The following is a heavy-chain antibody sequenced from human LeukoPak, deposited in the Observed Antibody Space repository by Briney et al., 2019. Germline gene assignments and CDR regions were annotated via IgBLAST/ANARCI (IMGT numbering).Heavy chain of an antibody. Sequence: TGGSLRLSCAASGFTFSSYAMSWVRPAPGKGLEWVSAISGSGGTTYYADSVKGRFTISRDNSKNTLYLQMNSLRAEDTAVYYCAKIHSGITMIVVVITAFDYWGQGTLVTVSS. J-gene: IGHJ4*02. CDR2: ISGSGGTT. V-gene: IGHV3-23*01. D-gene: IGHD3-22*01. CDR1: GFTFSSYA. CDR3: AKIHSGITMIVVVITAFDY.